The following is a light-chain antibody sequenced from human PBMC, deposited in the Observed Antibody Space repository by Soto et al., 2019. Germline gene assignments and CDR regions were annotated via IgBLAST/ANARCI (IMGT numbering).Light chain of an antibody. CDR3: QQRSHWPPMYT. J-gene: IGKJ2*01. CDR1: QSVSSS. V-gene: IGKV3-11*01. CDR2: EAT. Sequence: EVVLTQSPATLSLSPGERATLSCRASQSVSSSLAWYQQKPGQAPRLLIYEATNRATGTPARFSGSGSGTYFTLTINSLEPQDFAVYYCQQRSHWPPMYTFGQGTKLQIK.